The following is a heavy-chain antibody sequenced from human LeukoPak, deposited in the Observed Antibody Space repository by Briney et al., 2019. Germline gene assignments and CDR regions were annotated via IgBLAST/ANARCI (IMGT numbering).Heavy chain of an antibody. V-gene: IGHV1-2*02. CDR3: ARYRPAVDYFDY. D-gene: IGHD2-2*01. CDR1: GYTFSAYY. Sequence: ASVKVSCKASGYTFSAYYLHWVRQAPGQGLEWMGGINSNSGGTSYAQKFQGRVTMTRDTSISTAYLEVSRLTSGDTAVYYCARYRPAVDYFDYWGQGILVTVSS. J-gene: IGHJ4*02. CDR2: INSNSGGT.